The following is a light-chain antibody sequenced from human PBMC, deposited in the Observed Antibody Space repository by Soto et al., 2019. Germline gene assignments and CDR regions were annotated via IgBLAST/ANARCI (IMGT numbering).Light chain of an antibody. CDR3: SSYAGSFPH. J-gene: IGLJ2*01. Sequence: QSALTQPRSVSGSPGQSVTISCAGTSSSIGSYNFVSWYQQHPGKAPKLIIYDVIRRPSGVPDRFSGSKSGNTASLTISGLQADDEAHYYCSSYAGSFPHFGGGTKLTVL. V-gene: IGLV2-11*01. CDR1: SSSIGSYNF. CDR2: DVI.